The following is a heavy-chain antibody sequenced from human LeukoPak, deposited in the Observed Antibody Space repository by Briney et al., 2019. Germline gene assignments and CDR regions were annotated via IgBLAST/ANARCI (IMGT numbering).Heavy chain of an antibody. CDR1: GYTFTSYY. J-gene: IGHJ3*02. CDR3: ARHSGYSSGWYPDAFDI. CDR2: INPSGGST. V-gene: IGHV1-46*01. Sequence: ASVKVSCKASGYTFTSYYMHWVRQAPGQGLEWMGIINPSGGSTSYAQKFQGRVTMTRDTSTSTVYMELSSLRSEDTAVYYCARHSGYSSGWYPDAFDIWGQGTMVTVSS. D-gene: IGHD6-19*01.